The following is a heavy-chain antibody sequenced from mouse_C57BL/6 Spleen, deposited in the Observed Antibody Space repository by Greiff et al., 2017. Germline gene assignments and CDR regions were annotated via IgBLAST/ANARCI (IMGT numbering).Heavy chain of an antibody. CDR2: ISGGGGNT. CDR1: GFTFSSYT. V-gene: IGHV5-9*01. Sequence: EVKVEESGGGLVKPGGSLKLSCAASGFTFSSYTMSWVRQTPEKRLEWVATISGGGGNTYYPDSVKGRFTISRDNAKNTLYLQMSSLRSEDTALYYCARPQLGRGYFDYWGQGTTLTVSS. D-gene: IGHD4-1*02. CDR3: ARPQLGRGYFDY. J-gene: IGHJ2*01.